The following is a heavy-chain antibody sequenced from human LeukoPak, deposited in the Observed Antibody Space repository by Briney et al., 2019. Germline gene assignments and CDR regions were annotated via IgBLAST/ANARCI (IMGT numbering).Heavy chain of an antibody. V-gene: IGHV3-21*01. Sequence: PGGSLRLSCAASGFTLSSYSMTWVRQAPGRGLEWVSSITRTGNYIYYADSVKGRFTISRDNAKNSLYLQMNSLRAGDTAVYYCARVRYDGSGYYSMYDYWGQGTLVTVSS. CDR1: GFTLSSYS. CDR2: ITRTGNYI. D-gene: IGHD3-22*01. J-gene: IGHJ4*02. CDR3: ARVRYDGSGYYSMYDY.